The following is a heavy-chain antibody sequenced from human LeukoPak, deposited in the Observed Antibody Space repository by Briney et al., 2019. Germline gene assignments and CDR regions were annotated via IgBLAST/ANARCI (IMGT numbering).Heavy chain of an antibody. J-gene: IGHJ3*02. CDR2: MHYSGGS. CDR3: ASSGTYMIVAGAFDI. Sequence: KPSETLSLTCVVSGDSISSTTYFWGWIRQPPGKGLEYIGTMHYSGGSDYNPSLKSRVTISADTSKNHFSLKLTSVTAADTAVYYCASSGTYMIVAGAFDIWGQGTMVTVSS. V-gene: IGHV4-39*01. CDR1: GDSISSTTYF. D-gene: IGHD3-22*01.